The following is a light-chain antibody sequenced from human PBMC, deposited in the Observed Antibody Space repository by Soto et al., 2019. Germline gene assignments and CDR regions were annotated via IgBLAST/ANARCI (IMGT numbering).Light chain of an antibody. CDR3: QQRSKWPPS. J-gene: IGKJ4*01. CDR2: DAS. CDR1: HSVSPY. Sequence: EIEMTQSPATLPVSPGERSTLSCSARHSVSPYLAWYQQKPGQAPRLLIYDASGRATGIPARFSGSGSGTDFTLTISSLEPEDFAVYYCQQRSKWPPSFGGGTKVDIK. V-gene: IGKV3-11*01.